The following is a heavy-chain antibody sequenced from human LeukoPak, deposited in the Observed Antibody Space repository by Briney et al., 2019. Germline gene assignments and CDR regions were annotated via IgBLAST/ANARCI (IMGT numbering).Heavy chain of an antibody. D-gene: IGHD3-10*01. V-gene: IGHV4-39*01. Sequence: SGTLSLTCSVSGGSISSSSYYWGWIRQPPGKGLEWIGTIYYSGSTYYSPSLKSRVTISGDTSKNQFSLKLSSVTAADTAVYYCARQSRFGENFDYWGQGTLVTVSS. CDR3: ARQSRFGENFDY. J-gene: IGHJ4*02. CDR1: GGSISSSSYY. CDR2: IYYSGST.